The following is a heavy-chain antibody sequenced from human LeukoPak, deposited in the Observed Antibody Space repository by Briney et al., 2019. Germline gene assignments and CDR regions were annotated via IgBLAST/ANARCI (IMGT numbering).Heavy chain of an antibody. V-gene: IGHV7-4-1*02. Sequence: ASVKVSCKASGYTFTGYYMHWVRQAPGQGLEWMGWINANTGNPTYAQGFTGRFVFSLDTSVSTAYLQISSLKAEDTAVYYCARERVVVAATGDSFDYWGQGTLVTVSS. CDR2: INANTGNP. CDR1: GYTFTGYY. CDR3: ARERVVVAATGDSFDY. J-gene: IGHJ4*02. D-gene: IGHD2-15*01.